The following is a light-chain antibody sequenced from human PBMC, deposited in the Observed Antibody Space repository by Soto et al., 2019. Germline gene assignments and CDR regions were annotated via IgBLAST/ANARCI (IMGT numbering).Light chain of an antibody. Sequence: QSVLTQPASVSGSPGQSITISRTGTSSDVGGYNYVSWYQQHPGKAPKLMIYEVSNRPSGVSNRFSGSKSGNTASLTISGLQAEDEADYYCSSYTSGSTYVFGTGTKVTVL. J-gene: IGLJ1*01. V-gene: IGLV2-14*01. CDR3: SSYTSGSTYV. CDR2: EVS. CDR1: SSDVGGYNY.